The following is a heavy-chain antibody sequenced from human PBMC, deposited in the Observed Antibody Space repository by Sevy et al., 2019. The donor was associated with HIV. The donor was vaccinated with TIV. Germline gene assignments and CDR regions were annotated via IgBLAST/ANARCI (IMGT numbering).Heavy chain of an antibody. J-gene: IGHJ5*02. CDR3: ARETDNSARWLDP. Sequence: GGSLRLSCAASGFTFNFPGMYWVRQAPGKGLEWVAFIWHNGSNKYMADSVKGRFTISRDNSKNTLFLQMNSLTVEDTAVYYCARETDNSARWLDPWGQGTLVTVSS. V-gene: IGHV3-33*07. CDR1: GFTFNFPG. D-gene: IGHD4-4*01. CDR2: IWHNGSNK.